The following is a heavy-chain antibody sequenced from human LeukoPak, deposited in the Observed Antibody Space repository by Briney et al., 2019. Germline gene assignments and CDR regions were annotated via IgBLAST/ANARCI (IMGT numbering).Heavy chain of an antibody. CDR1: GYSFTSNW. CDR2: IDPSDSYT. CDR3: ARRGRYSAVADY. V-gene: IGHV5-10-1*04. J-gene: IGHJ4*02. D-gene: IGHD6-19*01. Sequence: GESLRISCKGSGYSFTSNWISWVRQMPGKGLEWMGRIDPSDSYTNYSPSFQGQVTISADKSISTAYLQWSSLKASDTAMYYCARRGRYSAVADYWGQGTLVTVSS.